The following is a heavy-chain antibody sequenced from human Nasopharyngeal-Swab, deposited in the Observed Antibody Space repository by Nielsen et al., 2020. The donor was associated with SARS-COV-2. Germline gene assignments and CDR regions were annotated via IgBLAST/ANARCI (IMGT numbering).Heavy chain of an antibody. CDR3: ARDQTISSNAFDI. D-gene: IGHD2-2*01. J-gene: IGHJ3*02. CDR2: INPNSGGT. CDR1: GYTFTGYY. Sequence: ASVKVSCKASGYTFTGYYMHWVRQAPGQGLEWMGWINPNSGGTNYAQKFQGRVTMIRDTSISTAYMELSRLRSDDTAVYYCARDQTISSNAFDIWGQGTMVTVSS. V-gene: IGHV1-2*02.